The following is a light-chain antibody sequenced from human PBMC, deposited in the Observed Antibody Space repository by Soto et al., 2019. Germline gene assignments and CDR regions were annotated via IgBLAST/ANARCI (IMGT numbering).Light chain of an antibody. CDR3: QQRSNWIT. CDR2: DAS. Sequence: EIVLTQSLATLSLSPGERATLSCRASQSVSSYLAWYQQKPGQAPRLLIYDASNRATGIPARFSGSGSGTDFTLTISSLEPEDFAVYYCQQRSNWITFGQGTRLEIE. J-gene: IGKJ5*01. CDR1: QSVSSY. V-gene: IGKV3-11*01.